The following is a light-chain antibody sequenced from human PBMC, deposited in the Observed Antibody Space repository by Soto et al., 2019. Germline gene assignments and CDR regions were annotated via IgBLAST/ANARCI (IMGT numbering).Light chain of an antibody. CDR1: QGISSY. CDR3: QQLNTYPPWT. CDR2: AAS. Sequence: DIQMTQSPSTLSASVGDRVTITCRASQGISSYLAWYQQKPGKAPELLIYAASTLQSGVPSRFSGSGSGTDFTLTISCLQPEDSATYYCQQLNTYPPWTFGQGTKVDIK. J-gene: IGKJ1*01. V-gene: IGKV1-9*01.